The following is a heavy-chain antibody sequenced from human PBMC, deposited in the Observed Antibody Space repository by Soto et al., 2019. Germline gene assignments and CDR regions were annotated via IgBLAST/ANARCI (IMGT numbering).Heavy chain of an antibody. V-gene: IGHV3-33*01. CDR3: ARAGGTTVTGLWHFDS. CDR1: GFTFNTYS. Sequence: QVQLEESGGGAVQPARSLRLSCEASGFTFNTYSMHWVRQPPGKGLEWLAAIWYDGTQKYYADSVKGRFITSRDNSKKALYLEMNSLRAEDTAVYYCARAGGTTVTGLWHFDSWGQGTLVTVSS. J-gene: IGHJ4*02. CDR2: IWYDGTQK. D-gene: IGHD4-17*01.